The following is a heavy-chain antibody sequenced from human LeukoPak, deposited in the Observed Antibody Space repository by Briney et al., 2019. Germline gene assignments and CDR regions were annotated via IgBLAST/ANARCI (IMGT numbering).Heavy chain of an antibody. D-gene: IGHD1-1*01. Sequence: GSSVKVSCKASGGTFSSYAISWVRQAPGQGLEWMGRIIPIFGIANYAQKFQGRVTITADKSTSTAYMELSSPRSEDTAVYYCAGGANDLDQTTFDYWGQGTLVTVSS. CDR1: GGTFSSYA. CDR2: IIPIFGIA. V-gene: IGHV1-69*04. J-gene: IGHJ4*02. CDR3: AGGANDLDQTTFDY.